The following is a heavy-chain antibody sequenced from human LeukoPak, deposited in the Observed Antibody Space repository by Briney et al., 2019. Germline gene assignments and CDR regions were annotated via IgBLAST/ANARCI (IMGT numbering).Heavy chain of an antibody. CDR3: ARDLGSSGYIDY. Sequence: ASVKVSCKASGGTFSSYAISWVRQAPGQGLEWMGIMNPSGGSTSYAQKFQGRVTMTRDMSTSTVYMELSSLRSEDTAVYYCARDLGSSGYIDYWGQGTLVTVSS. D-gene: IGHD3-22*01. V-gene: IGHV1-46*01. CDR2: MNPSGGST. J-gene: IGHJ4*02. CDR1: GGTFSSYA.